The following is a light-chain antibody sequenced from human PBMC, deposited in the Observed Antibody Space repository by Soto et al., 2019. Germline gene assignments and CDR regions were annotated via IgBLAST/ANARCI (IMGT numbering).Light chain of an antibody. Sequence: AIQLTQSPSSLSASVGGRVTITCRASQGISSTLAWYQQKPGKAPKLLIYDASTLESGVPSRFSGSGSGTDFTLPISSLQPEDFATYSCQQFTSYPITFGKRTRLEIK. CDR1: QGISST. J-gene: IGKJ5*01. V-gene: IGKV1-13*02. CDR3: QQFTSYPIT. CDR2: DAS.